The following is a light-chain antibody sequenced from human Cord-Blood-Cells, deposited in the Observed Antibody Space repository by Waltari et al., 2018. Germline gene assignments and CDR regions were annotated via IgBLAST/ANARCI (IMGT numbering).Light chain of an antibody. CDR3: SSYTSSSNVV. CDR1: SSDVGGYNY. CDR2: DVS. J-gene: IGLJ2*01. Sequence: QSALTQPASVSGSPGQSITISCTGTSSDVGGYNYVSLYQQPPGKAPKLMIYDVSNRPSGVSNRFSGSKSGNTASLTISGLQAEDEADYYCSSYTSSSNVVFGGGTKLTVL. V-gene: IGLV2-14*01.